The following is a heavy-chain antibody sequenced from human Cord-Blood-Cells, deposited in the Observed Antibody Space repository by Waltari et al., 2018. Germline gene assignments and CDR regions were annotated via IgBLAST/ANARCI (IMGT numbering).Heavy chain of an antibody. V-gene: IGHV3-30*18. D-gene: IGHD3-3*01. Sequence: QVQLVESGGGVVQPGRSLRLSCAASGFTFSSYGMHWVRQAPGKGLEWVAVISYYGSNKYYADSVKGRFTISRDNSKNTLYLQMNSLRAEDTAVYYCAKGGLRFLEWLLYYFDYWGQGTLVTVSS. CDR1: GFTFSSYG. J-gene: IGHJ4*02. CDR2: ISYYGSNK. CDR3: AKGGLRFLEWLLYYFDY.